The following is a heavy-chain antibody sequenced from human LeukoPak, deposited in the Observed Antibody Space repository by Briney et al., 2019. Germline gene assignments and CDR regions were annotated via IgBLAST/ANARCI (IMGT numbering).Heavy chain of an antibody. CDR1: GYTFTSYG. Sequence: GASVKVSCKASGYTFTSYGISWVRQAPGQGLEWMGWISAYNGNTNYAQKLQGRVTMTTDTSTSTAYMELRSLRSDDTAVYYCASPRITMVRGVIISPLEYWGQGTLVTVSS. V-gene: IGHV1-18*01. J-gene: IGHJ4*02. CDR3: ASPRITMVRGVIISPLEY. CDR2: ISAYNGNT. D-gene: IGHD3-10*01.